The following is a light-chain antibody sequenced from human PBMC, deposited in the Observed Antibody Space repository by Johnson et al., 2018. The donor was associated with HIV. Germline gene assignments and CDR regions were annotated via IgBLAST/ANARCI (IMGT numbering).Light chain of an antibody. CDR1: SSNIENNP. J-gene: IGLJ1*01. CDR3: GTWDSSLNAYV. V-gene: IGLV1-44*01. Sequence: QPLLTQPPSASGTPGQRVTISCSGSSSNIENNPVNWYQHLPGTAPKLLIYRNNQRPSGVPDRFSGSKSGTSASLAISGLQAEDEADYYCGTWDSSLNAYVFGAATKVAVL. CDR2: RNN.